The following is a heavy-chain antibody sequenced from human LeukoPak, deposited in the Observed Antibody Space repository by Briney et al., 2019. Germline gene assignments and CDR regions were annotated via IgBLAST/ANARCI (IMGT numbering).Heavy chain of an antibody. D-gene: IGHD3-22*01. CDR1: GGSISSSSYY. CDR3: ARDTAWYYDSSGILDY. CDR2: IYYSGST. J-gene: IGHJ4*02. Sequence: KPSETLSLTCTVSGGSISSSSYYWGWIRQPPGKGLEWIGSIYYSGSTYYNPSLKSRVTISVDTSKNQFSPKLSSVTAADTAVYYCARDTAWYYDSSGILDYWGQGTLVTVSS. V-gene: IGHV4-39*07.